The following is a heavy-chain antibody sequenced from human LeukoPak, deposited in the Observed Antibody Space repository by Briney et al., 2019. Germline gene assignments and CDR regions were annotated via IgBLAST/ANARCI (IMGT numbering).Heavy chain of an antibody. CDR2: IYTSGST. J-gene: IGHJ6*03. Sequence: SETLSLTCTVSGGSISSYYWSWIRQPAGKGLEWIGRIYTSGSTNYNPPLKSRVTMSVDTSKNQFSLKLSSVTAADTAVYYCARDSPGPLEWLSTYYYYYMDVWGKGTTVTVSS. CDR3: ARDSPGPLEWLSTYYYYYMDV. V-gene: IGHV4-4*07. CDR1: GGSISSYY. D-gene: IGHD3-3*01.